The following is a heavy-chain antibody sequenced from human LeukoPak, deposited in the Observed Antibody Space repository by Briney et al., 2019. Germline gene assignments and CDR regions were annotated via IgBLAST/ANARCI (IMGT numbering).Heavy chain of an antibody. CDR1: GGTFSSLG. CDR3: EGGEGYCGGGSCYFGSGGFYYYYGLDV. V-gene: IGHV1-69*04. D-gene: IGHD2-15*01. J-gene: IGHJ6*02. CDR2: IIPILGMA. Sequence: ASVKVSCKASGGTFSSLGLNWVRQAPGQGLEWMGRIIPILGMANYAQKFWDRVTLTADRSTTTAYMKLSSMRSEDTAVYYCEGGEGYCGGGSCYFGSGGFYYYYGLDVWGQGTTVTVSS.